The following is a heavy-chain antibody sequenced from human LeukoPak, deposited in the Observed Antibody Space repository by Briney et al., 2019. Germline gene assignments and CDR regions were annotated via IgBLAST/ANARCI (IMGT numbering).Heavy chain of an antibody. V-gene: IGHV3-30-3*01. CDR3: ARDATEVVPSPYYYYGMDV. J-gene: IGHJ6*02. CDR2: ISYDGSNK. CDR1: GFTFSSYA. D-gene: IGHD3-22*01. Sequence: GGSLRLSCAASGFTFSSYAMHWVRQAPGKGLEWVAVISYDGSNKYYADSVKGRFTISRDNSKNTLYLQMNSLRAEDTAVYYCARDATEVVPSPYYYYGMDVWGQGTTVTVSS.